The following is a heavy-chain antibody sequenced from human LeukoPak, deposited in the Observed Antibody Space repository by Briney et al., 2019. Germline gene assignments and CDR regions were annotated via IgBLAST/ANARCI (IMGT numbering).Heavy chain of an antibody. V-gene: IGHV4-34*01. CDR3: AGTFLEYDSGNYINF. Sequence: SETLSLTCAVYGGSFSGHYWSWIRQPPGKGLEWIGEINHSGSTNYNPSLKSRVTISVDTSKNQFSLKLSSVTAADTAVYYCAGTFLEYDSGNYINFWGHGTLVTVSS. D-gene: IGHD3-10*01. CDR1: GGSFSGHY. CDR2: INHSGST. J-gene: IGHJ4*01.